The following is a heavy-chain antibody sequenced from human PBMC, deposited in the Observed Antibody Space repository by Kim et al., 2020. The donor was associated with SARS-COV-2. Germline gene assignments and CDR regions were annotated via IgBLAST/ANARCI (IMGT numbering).Heavy chain of an antibody. CDR2: ISYDGSNK. Sequence: GGSLKLSCAASGFTFSSYAMHWVRQAPGKGLEWVAVISYDGSNKYYADSVKGRFTISRDNSKNTLYLQMNSLRAEDTAVYYCARVGGPSLPLYYYFDYWGQGTLVTVSS. D-gene: IGHD3-16*02. J-gene: IGHJ4*02. CDR3: ARVGGPSLPLYYYFDY. V-gene: IGHV3-30-3*01. CDR1: GFTFSSYA.